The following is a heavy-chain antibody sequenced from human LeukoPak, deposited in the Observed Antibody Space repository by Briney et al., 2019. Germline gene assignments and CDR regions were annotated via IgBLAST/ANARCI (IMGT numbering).Heavy chain of an antibody. J-gene: IGHJ4*02. D-gene: IGHD3-22*01. CDR1: GFTFNSYA. V-gene: IGHV3-48*01. Sequence: GGSLRLSCAASGFTFNSYAFNWVRQAPGKGLEWVSYISSSSNVIYYTDPVKGRFTISRDNARNLLSLQMNSLRAEDTAVYYCAKVSPRYFDSSGYHFFDYWGQGTLVTVSS. CDR3: AKVSPRYFDSSGYHFFDY. CDR2: ISSSSNVI.